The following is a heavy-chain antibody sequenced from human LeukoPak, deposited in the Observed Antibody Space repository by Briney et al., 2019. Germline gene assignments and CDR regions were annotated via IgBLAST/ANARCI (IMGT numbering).Heavy chain of an antibody. D-gene: IGHD3-3*01. V-gene: IGHV3-64*01. CDR3: ARGLYYDFWSGPTGNAFDI. J-gene: IGHJ3*02. Sequence: GGSLRLSCAASGFTFSSYAMHWVRQAPGKGLEYVSAISSNGGSTYYANSVKGRFTISRDNSKNTLYLQMGSLRAEDMAVYYCARGLYYDFWSGPTGNAFDIWGQGTMVTVSS. CDR1: GFTFSSYA. CDR2: ISSNGGST.